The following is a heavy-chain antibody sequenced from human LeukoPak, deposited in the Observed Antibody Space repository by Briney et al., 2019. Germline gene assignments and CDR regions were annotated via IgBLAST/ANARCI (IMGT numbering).Heavy chain of an antibody. Sequence: ASVKVSCKASGYTFTSYGISWVRQATGQGLEWMGWMNPNSGNTGYAQKFQGRVTITRNTSISTAYMELSSLRSEDTAVYYCARLLTTVTTNRPYYYYYYMDVWGKGTTVTISS. J-gene: IGHJ6*03. CDR3: ARLLTTVTTNRPYYYYYYMDV. CDR2: MNPNSGNT. D-gene: IGHD4-17*01. V-gene: IGHV1-8*03. CDR1: GYTFTSYG.